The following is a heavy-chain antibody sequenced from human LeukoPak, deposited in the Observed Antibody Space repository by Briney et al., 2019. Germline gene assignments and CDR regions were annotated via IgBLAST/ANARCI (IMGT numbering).Heavy chain of an antibody. J-gene: IGHJ4*02. CDR1: GGSISNYW. CDR3: ARGYSSSWNYFDY. D-gene: IGHD6-13*01. CDR2: VFDSGGT. V-gene: IGHV4-59*01. Sequence: SETLSLTCTVSGGSISNYWWGWIRQPPGKGLEWIGYVFDSGGTNYNPSLKSRVTISVDTSKKQFSLKLSSVTAADTAVYYCARGYSSSWNYFDYWGQGTLVTVSS.